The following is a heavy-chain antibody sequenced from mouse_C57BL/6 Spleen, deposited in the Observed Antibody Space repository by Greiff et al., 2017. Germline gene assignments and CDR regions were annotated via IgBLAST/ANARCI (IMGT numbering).Heavy chain of an antibody. V-gene: IGHV1-80*01. Sequence: VQLVESGAELVKPGASVKISCKASGYAFSSYWMNWVKQRPGKGLEWIGQIYPGDGDTNYNGKFKGKATLTADKSSSTAYMQLSSLTSEDSAVYFCARRYDGPWYFDVWGTGTTVTVSS. CDR3: ARRYDGPWYFDV. CDR2: IYPGDGDT. D-gene: IGHD2-3*01. J-gene: IGHJ1*03. CDR1: GYAFSSYW.